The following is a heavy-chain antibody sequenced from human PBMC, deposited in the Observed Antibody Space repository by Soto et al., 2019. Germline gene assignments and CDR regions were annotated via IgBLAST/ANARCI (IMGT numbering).Heavy chain of an antibody. CDR1: GFNFSNFA. CDR2: ISGSGGST. V-gene: IGHV3-23*01. D-gene: IGHD3-22*01. J-gene: IGHJ5*02. CDR3: AEVRRSTMIANKWSDP. Sequence: EVQLLASGGGLVQPGGSLRLSCAASGFNFSNFAMSWVRQAPGKGLEWVSGISGSGGSTYYADSVKGRFPISRDNSKKTLFLQMNSLRSEDTAVYYCAEVRRSTMIANKWSDPWCQGTLVTVSS.